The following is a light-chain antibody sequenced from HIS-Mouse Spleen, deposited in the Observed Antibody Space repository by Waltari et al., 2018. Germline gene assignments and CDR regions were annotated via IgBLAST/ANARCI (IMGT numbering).Light chain of an antibody. CDR3: SSYTSSSTSVV. Sequence: QSALTQPPSVSASPGQSLPISCTGPRSDAGRDNYVPWYQQHPGKAPKLIIYDFSNPPSGFSNRFSGSKSGNTASWTISGLQAEDEAEYYCSSYTSSSTSVVFGGGTKLTVL. CDR2: DFS. V-gene: IGLV2-14*03. CDR1: RSDAGRDNY. J-gene: IGLJ2*01.